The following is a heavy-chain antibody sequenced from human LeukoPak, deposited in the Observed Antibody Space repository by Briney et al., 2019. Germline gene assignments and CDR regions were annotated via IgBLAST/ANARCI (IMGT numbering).Heavy chain of an antibody. V-gene: IGHV4-34*01. J-gene: IGHJ6*02. Sequence: PSETLSLTCTVSGGSISGYYWSWIRQPPGKGLEWIGEINHSGSTNYNPSLKSRVTISVDTSKNQFSLKLSSVTAADTAVYYCARVDTANHYYYYGMDVWGQGTTVTVSS. CDR2: INHSGST. D-gene: IGHD5-18*01. CDR1: GGSISGYY. CDR3: ARVDTANHYYYYGMDV.